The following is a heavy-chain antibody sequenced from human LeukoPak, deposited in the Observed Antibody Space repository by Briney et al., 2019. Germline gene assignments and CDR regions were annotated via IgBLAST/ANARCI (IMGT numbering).Heavy chain of an antibody. J-gene: IGHJ6*03. CDR1: GFTFSSYS. CDR2: ISSSSSYI. D-gene: IGHD1-26*01. CDR3: AKGVGADPYYYYYYMDV. V-gene: IGHV3-21*04. Sequence: GGSLRLSCAASGFTFSSYSMNWVRQAPGKGLEWVSSISSSSSYIYYADSVKGRFTISRDNSKNTLYLQMNSLRAEDTAVYYCAKGVGADPYYYYYYMDVWGKGTTVTVSS.